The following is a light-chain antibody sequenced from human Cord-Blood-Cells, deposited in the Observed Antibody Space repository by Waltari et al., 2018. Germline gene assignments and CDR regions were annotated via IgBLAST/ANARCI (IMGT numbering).Light chain of an antibody. CDR3: AAWDDSLSGL. CDR2: RNN. V-gene: IGLV1-47*01. Sequence: QSALPQPPSASGTPGPSVTTSCSGSSSTIRSNYVYWYQQLPGPAPKLLIYRNNQRPSGVPDRFSGSKSGTSASLAISGLRSEDEADYYCAAWDDSLSGLFGGGTKLTVL. J-gene: IGLJ3*02. CDR1: SSTIRSNY.